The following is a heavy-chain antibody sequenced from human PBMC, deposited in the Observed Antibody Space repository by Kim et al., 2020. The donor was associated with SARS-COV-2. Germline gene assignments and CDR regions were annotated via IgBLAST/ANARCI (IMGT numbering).Heavy chain of an antibody. CDR3: ARVRALYSSSYWFDP. CDR2: INHSGST. CDR1: GGSFSGYY. V-gene: IGHV4-34*01. D-gene: IGHD6-6*01. Sequence: SETLSLTCAVYGGSFSGYYWSWIRQPPGKGLEWIGEINHSGSTNYNPSLKSRVTISVDTSKNQFSLKLSSVTAADTAVYYCARVRALYSSSYWFDPWGQGTLVTVSS. J-gene: IGHJ5*02.